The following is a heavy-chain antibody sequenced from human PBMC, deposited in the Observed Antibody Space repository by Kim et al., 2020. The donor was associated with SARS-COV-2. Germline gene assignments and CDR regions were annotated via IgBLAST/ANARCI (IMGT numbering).Heavy chain of an antibody. D-gene: IGHD3-9*01. CDR3: AHKNYDILTGYPNWFDP. Sequence: SGPTLVNPTQTLTLTCTFSGFSLSTSGVGVGWIRQPPGKALEWLALIYWDDDKRYSPSPKSRLTITKDTSKNQVVLTMTNMDPVDTATYYCAHKNYDILTGYPNWFDPWGQGTLVTVSS. CDR2: IYWDDDK. J-gene: IGHJ5*02. CDR1: GFSLSTSGVG. V-gene: IGHV2-5*02.